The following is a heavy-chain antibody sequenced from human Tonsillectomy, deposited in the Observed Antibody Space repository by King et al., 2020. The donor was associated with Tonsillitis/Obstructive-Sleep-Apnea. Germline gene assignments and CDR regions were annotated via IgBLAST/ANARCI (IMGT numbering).Heavy chain of an antibody. D-gene: IGHD3-22*01. Sequence: VQLVESGGGLVQPGGSLRLSCAASGFTFSSYWMHWVRQAPGKGLVWVSRINSDGSSTSYADSVKGRFTISRDNAKNTLYLQMNSLRAEDTAVYYCARGDYYDSSGYYSPFDYWGQGTLVTVSS. CDR3: ARGDYYDSSGYYSPFDY. J-gene: IGHJ4*02. V-gene: IGHV3-74*01. CDR1: GFTFSSYW. CDR2: INSDGSST.